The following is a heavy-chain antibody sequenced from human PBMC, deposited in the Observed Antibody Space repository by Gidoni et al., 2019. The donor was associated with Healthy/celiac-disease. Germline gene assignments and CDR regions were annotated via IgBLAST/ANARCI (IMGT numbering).Heavy chain of an antibody. J-gene: IGHJ3*02. CDR2: IKQDGSEK. CDR1: GFTFSRYW. D-gene: IGHD3-9*01. V-gene: IGHV3-7*03. Sequence: EVQLVESGGGLVQPGGSLRLSCAASGFTFSRYWLSWVRQAPGKGLEWVANIKQDGSEKYYVDSVKGRFTISRDNAKNSLYLQMNSLRAEDTAVYYCARDDGTPPSPVLRYFDWHRTHAFDIWGQGTMVTVSS. CDR3: ARDDGTPPSPVLRYFDWHRTHAFDI.